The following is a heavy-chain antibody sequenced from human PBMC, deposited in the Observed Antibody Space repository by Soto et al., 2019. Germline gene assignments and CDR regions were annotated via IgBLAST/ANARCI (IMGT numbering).Heavy chain of an antibody. CDR2: IYYSGRT. Sequence: SETLSLTCTVSGGSISSNDYYWSWVRQTPGKCLEWIGNIYYSGRTYYNPSLKSRVTISVDTSKNQFFLSPSSVTAADTAVYYCARAPMIQVVDAFDIWGHGTLVTVSS. D-gene: IGHD3-22*01. CDR1: GGSISSNDYY. CDR3: ARAPMIQVVDAFDI. J-gene: IGHJ3*02. V-gene: IGHV4-30-4*01.